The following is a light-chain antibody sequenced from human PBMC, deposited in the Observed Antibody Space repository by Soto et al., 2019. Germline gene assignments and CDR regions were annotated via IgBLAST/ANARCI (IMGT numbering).Light chain of an antibody. CDR1: SSDVGGYNY. Sequence: QSALTQPASVSGSPGQSITISCTGTSSDVGGYNYVSWYQQHPGKAPKLMIYEVSNRPSGVSNRFSGSKSSNTASLTISGLQAEDEADYYCSSYTSSSTLYAFGTGTKLTVL. CDR2: EVS. V-gene: IGLV2-14*01. CDR3: SSYTSSSTLYA. J-gene: IGLJ1*01.